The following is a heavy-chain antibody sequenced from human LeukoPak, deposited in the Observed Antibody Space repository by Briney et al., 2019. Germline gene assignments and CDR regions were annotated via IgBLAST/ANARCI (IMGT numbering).Heavy chain of an antibody. Sequence: GGSLRLSCAASGFTVSSNCMSWVRQAPGKGLEWVSVIYSGGSTYYADSVKGRFTISRDNSKNTLYLQMNSLRAEDTAVYYCARDRREYYYYYGMDVWGQGTTVTVSS. CDR2: IYSGGST. CDR3: ARDRREYYYYYGMDV. J-gene: IGHJ6*02. V-gene: IGHV3-66*01. CDR1: GFTVSSNC.